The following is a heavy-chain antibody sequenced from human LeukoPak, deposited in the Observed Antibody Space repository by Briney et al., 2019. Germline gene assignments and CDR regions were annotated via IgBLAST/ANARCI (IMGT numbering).Heavy chain of an antibody. D-gene: IGHD4-17*01. J-gene: IGHJ4*02. V-gene: IGHV3-23*01. CDR1: AFTFSRYA. CDR2: ISGSGGRT. CDR3: AKARYGDYVAPVGGPFDY. Sequence: WGALRLSCAPSAFTFSRYAMSWVRQAPGEGLERVSAISGSGGRTYYADSVKGRFTICRDNSKNTLYLQMNSLRAEDTAVYYCAKARYGDYVAPVGGPFDYWGREPWSPSPQ.